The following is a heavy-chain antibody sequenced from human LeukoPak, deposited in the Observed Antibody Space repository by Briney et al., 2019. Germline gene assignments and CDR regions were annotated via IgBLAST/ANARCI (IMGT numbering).Heavy chain of an antibody. V-gene: IGHV3-21*01. CDR1: GFTFSSYE. Sequence: GGSLRLSCAASGFTFSSYEMNWVRQAPGKGLEWVSSISSSSSYIYYADSVKGRFTISRDNAKNSLYLQMNSLRAEDTAVYYCARAAHCSGGSCSYYFDYWGQGTLVTVSS. CDR3: ARAAHCSGGSCSYYFDY. CDR2: ISSSSSYI. J-gene: IGHJ4*02. D-gene: IGHD2-15*01.